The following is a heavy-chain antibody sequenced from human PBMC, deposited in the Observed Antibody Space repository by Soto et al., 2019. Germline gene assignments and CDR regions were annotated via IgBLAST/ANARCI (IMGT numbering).Heavy chain of an antibody. V-gene: IGHV3-9*01. Sequence: EVQLVESGGTLVEPGRSLRLSCAASGFTFDDYAMHWVRQAPGKGLEWVASISWNSGSIGYADSVKGRFTISRDNAKNPLSLQMNSLRPEDTALYYCGKDKWYTNTWYLDYWGQGTLVNVSS. J-gene: IGHJ4*02. CDR3: GKDKWYTNTWYLDY. CDR1: GFTFDDYA. CDR2: ISWNSGSI. D-gene: IGHD6-13*01.